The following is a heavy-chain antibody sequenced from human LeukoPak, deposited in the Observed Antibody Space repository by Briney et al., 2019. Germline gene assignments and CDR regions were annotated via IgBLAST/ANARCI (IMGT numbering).Heavy chain of an antibody. CDR1: GFTFSSYS. CDR2: ISSSSSYI. V-gene: IGHV3-21*01. CDR3: ARDAYDFWSGYYTRFDY. Sequence: GGSLRLSCAASGFTFSSYSMNWVRQAPGKGLEWVSSISSSSSYIYYADSVKGRFTISRDNAKNSLYLQMNSLRAEDTAVYYCARDAYDFWSGYYTRFDYWGQGTLVTVSS. J-gene: IGHJ4*02. D-gene: IGHD3-3*01.